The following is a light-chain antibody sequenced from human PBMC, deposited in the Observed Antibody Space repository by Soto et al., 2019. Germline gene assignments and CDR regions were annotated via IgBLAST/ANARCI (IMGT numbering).Light chain of an antibody. CDR2: YAS. Sequence: DIALTQSAVTLSLSPGERATLSCRASQSFXSYFAWYQQKPGQAPRLLXDYASNRARGSPARLSGSGSGTDFTLTISSLEPDDCAGYYWQQRRRGTRTFGQGTRLEI. V-gene: IGKV3-11*01. J-gene: IGKJ5*01. CDR3: QQRRRGTRT. CDR1: QSFXSY.